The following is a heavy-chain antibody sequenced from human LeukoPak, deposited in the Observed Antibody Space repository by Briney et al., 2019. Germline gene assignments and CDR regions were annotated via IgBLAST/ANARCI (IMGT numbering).Heavy chain of an antibody. V-gene: IGHV1-2*06. Sequence: ASVKVSCKASGYTFTGYYMHWVRQAPGQGLEWMGRINPNSGGTNYAQKFQGRVTMTRDTSISTAYMELSRLRSDDTAAYYCARPFYGGNSDYWGQGTLVTVSS. CDR1: GYTFTGYY. CDR2: INPNSGGT. D-gene: IGHD4-23*01. CDR3: ARPFYGGNSDY. J-gene: IGHJ4*02.